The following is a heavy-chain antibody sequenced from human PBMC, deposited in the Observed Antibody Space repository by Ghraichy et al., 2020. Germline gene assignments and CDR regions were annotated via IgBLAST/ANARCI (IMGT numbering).Heavy chain of an antibody. V-gene: IGHV3-21*01. CDR2: ISSSSSYI. Sequence: GGSLRLSCAASGFTFSTYSMNWVRQAPGKGLEWVSSISSSSSYIYYADSVKGRFTISRDNAKNSLYLQMNSLRAEDTAVYYCARDRLSNYDSSGYPLYFYYYCMDVWGQGTTVTVSS. J-gene: IGHJ6*02. CDR1: GFTFSTYS. CDR3: ARDRLSNYDSSGYPLYFYYYCMDV. D-gene: IGHD3-22*01.